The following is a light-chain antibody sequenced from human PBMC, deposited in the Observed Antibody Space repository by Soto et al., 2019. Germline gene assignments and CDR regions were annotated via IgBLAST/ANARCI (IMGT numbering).Light chain of an antibody. V-gene: IGKV3-15*01. CDR2: GAS. J-gene: IGKJ1*01. CDR1: QSISSN. CDR3: QQYNNWPGT. Sequence: EIVMTQSPATLSQSPGERATLSCRASQSISSNLAWYLQRPGQAPRLLFYGASTRATGIPARFSGSGSGTAFTLTISSLQSEDFGIYFCQQYNNWPGTFGQGNKVAIK.